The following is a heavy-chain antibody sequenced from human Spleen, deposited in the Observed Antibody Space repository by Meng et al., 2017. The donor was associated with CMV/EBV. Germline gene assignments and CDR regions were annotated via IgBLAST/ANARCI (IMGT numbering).Heavy chain of an antibody. V-gene: IGHV3-30-3*01. D-gene: IGHD3-16*01. CDR3: ARGWAGDY. Sequence: VVESGGSLVQPGRPLRLSCAASGFPFSGYAMDWVRQAPGKGREWVAVISYDGSNKYYADSVKGRFTISRDNSNNTLYLQRNSLRAEDTAVYYCARGWAGDYWGQRTLVTVSS. CDR1: GFPFSGYA. J-gene: IGHJ4*02. CDR2: ISYDGSNK.